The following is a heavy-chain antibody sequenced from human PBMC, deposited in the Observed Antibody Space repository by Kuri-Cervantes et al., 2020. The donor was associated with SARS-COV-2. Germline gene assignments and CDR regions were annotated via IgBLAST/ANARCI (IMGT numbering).Heavy chain of an antibody. J-gene: IGHJ6*04. CDR2: INPSGGST. V-gene: IGHV1-46*01. CDR3: AGPPGGLYDILTGYYYNYGMDV. Sequence: ASVKVSCKASGYTFTSYYMHWVRQAPGQGLEWMGIINPSGGSTSYAQKFQGRVTMTRDTSTSTVYMELSSLRSEDTAVYYCAGPPGGLYDILTGYYYNYGMDVWGKGTTVTVSS. D-gene: IGHD3-9*01. CDR1: GYTFTSYY.